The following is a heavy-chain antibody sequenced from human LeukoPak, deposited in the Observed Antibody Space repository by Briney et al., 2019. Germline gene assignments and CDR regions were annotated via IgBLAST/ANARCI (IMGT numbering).Heavy chain of an antibody. J-gene: IGHJ4*02. CDR3: ARGSGVQVWSSLDY. CDR2: ISSSGSYI. V-gene: IGHV3-21*01. CDR1: AFTFSSFG. Sequence: PGGSLRLSCAASAFTFSSFGMSWVRQAPGQGPEWVSSISSSGSYIYYADSLKGRFTISRDNAKNSLYLQMNSLRVEDTAVYYCARGSGVQVWSSLDYWGQGTLVTVSS. D-gene: IGHD5-18*01.